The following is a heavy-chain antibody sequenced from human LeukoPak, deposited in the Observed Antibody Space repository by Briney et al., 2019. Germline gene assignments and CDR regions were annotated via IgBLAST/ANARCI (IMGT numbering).Heavy chain of an antibody. J-gene: IGHJ4*01. CDR3: ARDSLYDDNGYYHYFDY. CDR2: IWYDASGQ. CDR1: GFSFSTFG. V-gene: IGHV3-33*01. D-gene: IGHD3-22*01. Sequence: GGSLRLSCAASGFSFSTFGMHWVRQAPGKGLEWVAMIWYDASGQHYADSVKGRFTISRDTSKNTLYLQMNSLRAEDTAVYFCARDSLYDDNGYYHYFDYWGQEPWSPSPQ.